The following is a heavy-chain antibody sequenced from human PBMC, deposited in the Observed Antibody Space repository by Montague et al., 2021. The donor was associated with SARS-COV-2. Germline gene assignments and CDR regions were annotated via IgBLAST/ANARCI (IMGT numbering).Heavy chain of an antibody. CDR3: ARVDNLVQGVLPAEDAFDI. D-gene: IGHD3-10*01. CDR1: GGSISSGGYY. Sequence: TLSLTCTVSGGSISSGGYYWSWIRQHPGKGLEWIGYIYYSGSTYYNPSLKSRVTISVDTSKNQFSLKLSSVTAADTAVYYCARVDNLVQGVLPAEDAFDIWGQGTMGPVSS. J-gene: IGHJ3*02. CDR2: IYYSGST. V-gene: IGHV4-31*03.